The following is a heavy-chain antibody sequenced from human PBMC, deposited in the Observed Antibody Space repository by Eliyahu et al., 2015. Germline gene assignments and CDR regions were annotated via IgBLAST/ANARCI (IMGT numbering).Heavy chain of an antibody. CDR3: ARDAEIHAFHI. V-gene: IGHV3-11*01. Sequence: QVQVVXSGGGLVKPGGSLRLSCVASGFTFSAFYLSWLRQAPGKGLEWIAXIXDNGSPRYYADSVKGRFTISRDNAKKLLYLQMNSLRVEDTAVYYCARDAEIHAFHIWGQGTMVTVS. D-gene: IGHD1-14*01. J-gene: IGHJ3*02. CDR1: GFTFSAFY. CDR2: IXDNGSPR.